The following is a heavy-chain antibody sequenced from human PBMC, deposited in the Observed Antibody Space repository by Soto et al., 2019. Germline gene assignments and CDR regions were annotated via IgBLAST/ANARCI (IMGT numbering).Heavy chain of an antibody. CDR2: VKPDGSAT. J-gene: IGHJ6*02. CDR3: ARDRERVTVNGGIALGAMEV. Sequence: PGGSLRLSCAASGFTFNYYWMTWVRQAPGKGLEWVANVKPDGSATFYADSLKGRFTISRDNAKNSVSLQMDSLRADDTAVYCCARDRERVTVNGGIALGAMEVWGHGTTVTVSS. D-gene: IGHD3-22*01. CDR1: GFTFNYYW. V-gene: IGHV3-7*03.